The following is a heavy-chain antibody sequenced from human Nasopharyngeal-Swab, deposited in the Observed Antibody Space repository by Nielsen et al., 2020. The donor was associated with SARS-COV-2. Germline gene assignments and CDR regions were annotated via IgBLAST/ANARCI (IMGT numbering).Heavy chain of an antibody. CDR3: ARQRIQLWLRVFDY. V-gene: IGHV1-69*04. Sequence: SVKVSCKASGGTFSSYAISWVRQAPGQGLEWMGRIIPILGIANYAQKFQGRVTITADKSTSTVYMELSSLRSEDTAVYYCARQRIQLWLRVFDYWGQGTLVTVSS. D-gene: IGHD5-18*01. CDR2: IIPILGIA. J-gene: IGHJ4*02. CDR1: GGTFSSYA.